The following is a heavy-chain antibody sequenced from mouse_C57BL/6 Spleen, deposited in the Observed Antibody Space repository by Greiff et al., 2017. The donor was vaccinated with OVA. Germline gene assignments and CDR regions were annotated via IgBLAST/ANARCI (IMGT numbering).Heavy chain of an antibody. CDR1: GYTFTSYT. CDR2: INPSSGYT. D-gene: IGHD2-3*01. V-gene: IGHV1-4*01. Sequence: VKLQQSGAELARPGASVKMSCKASGYTFTSYTMHWVKQRPGQGLEWIGYINPSSGYTKYNQKFKDKATLTADKSSSTAYMQLSSLTSEDSAVYYCARSGDGYYVGAMDYWGQGTSVTVSS. J-gene: IGHJ4*01. CDR3: ARSGDGYYVGAMDY.